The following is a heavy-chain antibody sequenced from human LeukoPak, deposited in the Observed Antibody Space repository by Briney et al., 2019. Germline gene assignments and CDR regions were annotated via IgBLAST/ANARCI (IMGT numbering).Heavy chain of an antibody. Sequence: ASVTVSCKASGYTFTGYYMHWVRQPPGQGLEWMGWINPNSGGTNYAQKFQGRVTMTRDTSISTAYMELSRLRSDDTAVYYCARDIVMVTYWFDPWGQGTLVTVSS. V-gene: IGHV1-2*02. CDR1: GYTFTGYY. CDR3: ARDIVMVTYWFDP. CDR2: INPNSGGT. J-gene: IGHJ5*02. D-gene: IGHD5-18*01.